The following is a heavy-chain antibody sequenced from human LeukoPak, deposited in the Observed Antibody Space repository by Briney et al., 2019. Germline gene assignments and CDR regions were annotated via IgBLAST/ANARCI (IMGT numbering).Heavy chain of an antibody. CDR3: ARVKPYYYYGMDV. J-gene: IGHJ6*02. CDR1: GYTFTSYG. CDR2: ISAYNGNT. V-gene: IGHV1-18*01. Sequence: ASVQVSCKASGYTFTSYGISWVRPAPGQGLAWMGWISAYNGNTNYAQKLQGRVTMTTDTSTSTAYMELRSLRSDDTAVYYCARVKPYYYYGMDVWGQGTTVTVSS.